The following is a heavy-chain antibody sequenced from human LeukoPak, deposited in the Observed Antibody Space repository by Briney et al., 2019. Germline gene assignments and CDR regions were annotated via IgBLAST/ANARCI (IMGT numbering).Heavy chain of an antibody. CDR3: AKDWGEYFDYVWGSFTSFDS. CDR2: VTGSATST. V-gene: IGHV3-23*01. CDR1: GFTFSTYT. Sequence: GGSLRLSCAASGFTFSTYTMNWVRQAPGKGLEWVATVTGSATSTYYADSVKGRFTISRDNSNSTLYLQMVSLRAEDTAVYYCAKDWGEYFDYVWGSFTSFDSWGQGTLVTVSS. D-gene: IGHD3-16*01. J-gene: IGHJ4*02.